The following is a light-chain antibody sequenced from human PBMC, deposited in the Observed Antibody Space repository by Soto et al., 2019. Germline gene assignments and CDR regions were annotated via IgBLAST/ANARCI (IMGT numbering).Light chain of an antibody. CDR1: QIVSSSY. J-gene: IGKJ5*01. Sequence: GALSLSPRERATLSCRVSQIVSSSYLAWYQQKPGQAPRLLIYGASSRATGIPDRFSGSGSGTDFTLTISRLEPEDFAVYYCQQYGSSPGTFGHVGLLAIK. CDR3: QQYGSSPGT. CDR2: GAS. V-gene: IGKV3-20*01.